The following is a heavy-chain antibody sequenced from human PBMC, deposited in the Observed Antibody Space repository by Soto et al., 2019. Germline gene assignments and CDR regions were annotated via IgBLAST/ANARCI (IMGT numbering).Heavy chain of an antibody. V-gene: IGHV4-59*01. J-gene: IGHJ4*02. CDR2: IYYSGST. CDR1: GGPISRYY. Sequence: SETLSLTCTVSGGPISRYYWSWIRQPPGKGLEWIGYIYYSGSTNYNPSLKSRVTISVDTSKNQFSLKLSSVTAADTAVYYCARGGSGWRPYYDYWGQGTLVTVSS. D-gene: IGHD6-19*01. CDR3: ARGGSGWRPYYDY.